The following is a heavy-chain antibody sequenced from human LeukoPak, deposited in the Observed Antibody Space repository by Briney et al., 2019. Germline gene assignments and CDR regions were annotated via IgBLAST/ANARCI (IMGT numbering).Heavy chain of an antibody. Sequence: SETLSLTCTVSGGSISSGDYYWSWIRQPPGKGLEWIGYIYHSGSTYYNPSLKSRVTISVDRSKNQFSLKLSSVTAADTAVYYCARDGSGDAFDIWGQGTMVTVSS. CDR2: IYHSGST. V-gene: IGHV4-30-2*01. CDR1: GGSISSGDYY. J-gene: IGHJ3*02. D-gene: IGHD6-25*01. CDR3: ARDGSGDAFDI.